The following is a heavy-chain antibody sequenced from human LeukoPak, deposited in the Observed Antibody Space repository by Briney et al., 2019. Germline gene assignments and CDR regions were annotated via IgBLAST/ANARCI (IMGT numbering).Heavy chain of an antibody. Sequence: GGSLRLSCAASGFTFSSYGMHWVRQAPGKGLEWVAVISYDGSNKYYADSVKGRFTISRDNSKNTLYLQMNSLRAEDTAVYYCAKVDSRSTDSGYDCFDYWGQGTLVTVSS. CDR1: GFTFSSYG. CDR3: AKVDSRSTDSGYDCFDY. J-gene: IGHJ4*02. V-gene: IGHV3-30*18. D-gene: IGHD5-12*01. CDR2: ISYDGSNK.